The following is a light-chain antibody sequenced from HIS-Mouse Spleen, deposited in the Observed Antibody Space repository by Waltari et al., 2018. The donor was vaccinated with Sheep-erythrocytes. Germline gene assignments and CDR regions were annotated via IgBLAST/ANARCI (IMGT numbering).Light chain of an antibody. J-gene: IGLJ2*01. V-gene: IGLV2-8*01. CDR1: SSDVGGYNY. CDR2: EVS. Sequence: QSVLTQPPSASGSPGQSVTISCTGTSSDVGGYNYVSWYQQHPGKAPKPMIYEVSKRPSGVPDRLPGSKSGNTASLTVSGLQAEDEADYYCSSYAGSNSVVFGGGTKLTVL. CDR3: SSYAGSNSVV.